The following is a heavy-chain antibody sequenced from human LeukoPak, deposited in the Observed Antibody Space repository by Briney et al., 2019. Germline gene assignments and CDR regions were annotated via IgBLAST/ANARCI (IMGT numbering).Heavy chain of an antibody. CDR2: TYSGGST. V-gene: IGHV3-53*04. J-gene: IGHJ3*02. Sequence: AGGSLRLSCAASGFTVSSNYMSWVRQAPGKGLEWVSVTYSGGSTYYADSVKGRFTISRHNSKNTLYLQMNSLRAEDTAVYYCARVAVIAAAGTDAFDIWGQGTMVTVSS. CDR3: ARVAVIAAAGTDAFDI. CDR1: GFTVSSNY. D-gene: IGHD6-13*01.